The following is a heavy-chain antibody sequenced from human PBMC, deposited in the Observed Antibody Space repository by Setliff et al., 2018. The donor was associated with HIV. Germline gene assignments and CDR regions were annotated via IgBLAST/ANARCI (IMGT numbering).Heavy chain of an antibody. CDR2: IGSGKSYK. V-gene: IGHV3-21*01. CDR1: GFSFSSYN. CDR3: TRDGSGWSQD. J-gene: IGHJ4*02. D-gene: IGHD6-19*01. Sequence: GGSLRLSCVASGFSFSSYNMNWVRQAPGKGLEWVSSIGSGKSYKNYGDSVKGRVTISRDKAKNSLYLQMNGLRAEDPAVYYCTRDGSGWSQDWGQGTLVTVSS.